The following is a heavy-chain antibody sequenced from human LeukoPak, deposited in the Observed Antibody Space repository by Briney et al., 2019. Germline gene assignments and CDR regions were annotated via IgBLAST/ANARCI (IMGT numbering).Heavy chain of an antibody. CDR3: ASQRYYDFWSGYYSGDLGY. J-gene: IGHJ4*02. CDR2: INHSGST. D-gene: IGHD3-3*01. CDR1: GYSISSGYY. Sequence: SETLSLTCAVSGYSISSGYYWGWIRQPPGKGLEWIGEINHSGSTNYNPSLKSRVTISVDTSKNQFSLKLSSVTAADTAVYYCASQRYYDFWSGYYSGDLGYWGQGTLVTVSS. V-gene: IGHV4-38-2*01.